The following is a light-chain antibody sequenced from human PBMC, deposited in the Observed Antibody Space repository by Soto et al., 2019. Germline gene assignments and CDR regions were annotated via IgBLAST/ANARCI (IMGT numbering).Light chain of an antibody. V-gene: IGKV1-27*01. J-gene: IGKJ1*01. CDR3: QKYNSAPWT. Sequence: DIQMTQSPSSLSASVGDSVTITCRASQGISNYLAWYQQKPGKVPKLLIYAASTLQSGVPSRFSGSGSGTDFTLPISSLQPEDVASYYCQKYNSAPWTFGQGTKVEIK. CDR2: AAS. CDR1: QGISNY.